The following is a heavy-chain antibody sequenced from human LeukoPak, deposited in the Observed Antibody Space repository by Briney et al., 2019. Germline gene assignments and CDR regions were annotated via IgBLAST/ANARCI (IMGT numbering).Heavy chain of an antibody. J-gene: IGHJ6*02. V-gene: IGHV1-18*04. CDR3: ARSGVVGDSHYYYYGMDV. Sequence: ASVKVSCKGSGYTFTSYSISWGWHGPGQGLGWVGWITAYNGNTNYAQTLQGRVTMTTDTSTSTAYMERRSLRSDDTAVYYCARSGVVGDSHYYYYGMDVWGQGTLVTVSS. CDR1: GYTFTSYS. D-gene: IGHD4-17*01. CDR2: ITAYNGNT.